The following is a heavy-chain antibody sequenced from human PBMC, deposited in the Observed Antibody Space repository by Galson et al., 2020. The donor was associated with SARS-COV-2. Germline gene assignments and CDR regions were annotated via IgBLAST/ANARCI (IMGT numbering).Heavy chain of an antibody. J-gene: IGHJ4*02. V-gene: IGHV2-70*11. D-gene: IGHD3-16*02. CDR3: ARMPAGVLSLDY. CDR2: IDWDDDK. Sequence: SGPTLVKPTQTLTLTCTFSGFSLSTSGMCVSWIRQPPGKALEWLARIDWDDDKYYSTSLKTSLTISKDTSKYQVVLTMTNMDPVDTATYYCARMPAGVLSLDYWGQGTLVTVSS. CDR1: GFSLSTSGMC.